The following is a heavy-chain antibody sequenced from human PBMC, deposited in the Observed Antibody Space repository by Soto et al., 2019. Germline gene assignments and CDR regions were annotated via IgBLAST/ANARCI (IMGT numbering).Heavy chain of an antibody. CDR1: GGCISSYY. CDR2: IYYSGST. V-gene: IGHV4-59*08. Sequence: SETLSLTCTFSGGCISSYYWSWIRQPPGKGLEWIGYIYYSGSTNYNPSLKSRVTISVDTSKNQFSLKLSSVTAADTAVYYCARIDSSWFDPWGQGTLVTVS. J-gene: IGHJ5*02. CDR3: ARIDSSWFDP. D-gene: IGHD2-21*01.